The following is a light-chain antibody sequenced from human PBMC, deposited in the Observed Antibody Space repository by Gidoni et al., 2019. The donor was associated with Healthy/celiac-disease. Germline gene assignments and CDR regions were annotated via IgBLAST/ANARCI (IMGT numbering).Light chain of an antibody. Sequence: EIVMTQSPATLSVSPGERATLSCRASQSVSSNLAWYQQKPGQAPKLLIYGASTRATGIPARFIGSGSGTEFTLTISSLQSEDFAVYYCQQYNNWWTFXQXTKVEIK. CDR3: QQYNNWWT. CDR2: GAS. J-gene: IGKJ1*01. V-gene: IGKV3-15*01. CDR1: QSVSSN.